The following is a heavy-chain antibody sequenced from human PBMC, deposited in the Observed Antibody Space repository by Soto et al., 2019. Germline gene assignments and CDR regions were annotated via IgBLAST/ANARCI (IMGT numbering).Heavy chain of an antibody. V-gene: IGHV4-31*03. CDR2: IYYSGST. D-gene: IGHD6-13*01. CDR1: GGSISSGGYY. Sequence: SETLSLTCTVSGGSISSGGYYWSWIRQHPGKGLEWIGYIYYSGSTYYNPSLKSRVTISVDTSKNQFSLKLSSVTAADTAVYYCARASLEQQLVLRHYYYYMDVWGKGTTVTVSS. CDR3: ARASLEQQLVLRHYYYYMDV. J-gene: IGHJ6*03.